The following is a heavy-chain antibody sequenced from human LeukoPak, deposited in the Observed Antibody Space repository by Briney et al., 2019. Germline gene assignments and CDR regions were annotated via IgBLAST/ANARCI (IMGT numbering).Heavy chain of an antibody. CDR2: IYYSGST. V-gene: IGHV4-39*01. D-gene: IGHD6-19*01. Sequence: SETLSLTCAVSGGSTSSSSYYWGWIRQPPGKGLEWIGSIYYSGSTYYNPSLKSRVTISVDTSKNQFSLKLSSVTAADTAVYYCARSYSSGWYNYYYYYMDVWGKGTTVTISS. J-gene: IGHJ6*03. CDR3: ARSYSSGWYNYYYYYMDV. CDR1: GGSTSSSSYY.